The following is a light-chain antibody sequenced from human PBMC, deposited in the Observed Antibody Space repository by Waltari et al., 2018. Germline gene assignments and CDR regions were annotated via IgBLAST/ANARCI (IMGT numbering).Light chain of an antibody. CDR2: DVS. V-gene: IGLV2-8*01. J-gene: IGLJ1*01. CDR3: LSYAGNDGYF. Sequence: QSALTQPPSASGSPGQSVTISCTGTSSDVGGYNYVSWYQHHPGKAPKLMLTDVSKRPSGVPVRFSDSKSGNTASLTISGLQADDEADYYCLSYAGNDGYFFGTGTRVTVL. CDR1: SSDVGGYNY.